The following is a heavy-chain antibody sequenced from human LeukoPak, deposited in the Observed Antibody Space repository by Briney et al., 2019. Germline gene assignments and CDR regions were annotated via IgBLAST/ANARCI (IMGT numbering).Heavy chain of an antibody. V-gene: IGHV4-39*02. CDR2: IYYSGRP. CDR3: ARGPRLYDILTGYSSYYFDY. Sequence: PSETLSLTCTVSGGSISSSSYYWGWIRQPPGKGLEWIGSIYYSGRPYYDPSLKSRVTISVDTSKNHFSLKLSSVTAADTAVYYCARGPRLYDILTGYSSYYFDYWGQGTLVTVSS. D-gene: IGHD3-9*01. J-gene: IGHJ4*02. CDR1: GGSISSSSYY.